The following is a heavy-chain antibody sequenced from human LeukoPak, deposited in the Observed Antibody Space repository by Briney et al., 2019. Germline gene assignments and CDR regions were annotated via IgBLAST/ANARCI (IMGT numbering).Heavy chain of an antibody. V-gene: IGHV3-23*01. CDR1: GFTFSSYD. D-gene: IGHD1-1*01. J-gene: IGHJ4*02. Sequence: GGSLRLSCAASGFTFSSYDMTWVRQAPGKGLEWVSSIRASGSNTFYADSVKGRFTISRDNSKNTLYLQMNSLRAEDTAVYYGVKNQWYDINDLHWGQGTLVTVSS. CDR2: IRASGSNT. CDR3: VKNQWYDINDLH.